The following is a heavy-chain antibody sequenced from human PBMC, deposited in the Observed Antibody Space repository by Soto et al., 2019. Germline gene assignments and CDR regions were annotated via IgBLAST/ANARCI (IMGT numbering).Heavy chain of an antibody. J-gene: IGHJ6*02. Sequence: GESLKISCKGSGYSFTSYWIGWVRQMPGKGLEWMGSIYPGDSDTRYSPSFQGQVTISADKSISTAYLQWSSLKASDTAMYYCSRLHYYDSSGYYGSYYYGMDVWGQGTTVTVSS. CDR1: GYSFTSYW. CDR3: SRLHYYDSSGYYGSYYYGMDV. D-gene: IGHD3-22*01. CDR2: IYPGDSDT. V-gene: IGHV5-51*01.